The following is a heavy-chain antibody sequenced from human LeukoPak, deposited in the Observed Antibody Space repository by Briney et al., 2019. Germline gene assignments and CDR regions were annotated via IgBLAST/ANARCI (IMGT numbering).Heavy chain of an antibody. CDR2: IFYSGST. CDR3: ASERRGYYSFFDY. CDR1: GGSISGYY. J-gene: IGHJ4*02. D-gene: IGHD3-3*01. V-gene: IGHV4-59*01. Sequence: SETLSLTCSVSGGSISGYYRSWIRQPPGKGLEWIGYIFYSGSTNYNPSLKSRVTISVDTSKNQFSLKLTSVTAADTAVYYCASERRGYYSFFDYWGQGTLVTVSS.